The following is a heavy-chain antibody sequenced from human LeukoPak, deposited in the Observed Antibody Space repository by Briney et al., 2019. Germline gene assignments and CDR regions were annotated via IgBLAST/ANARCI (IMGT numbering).Heavy chain of an antibody. J-gene: IGHJ4*02. CDR2: ICYSGST. CDR3: ARQYYDSSGNYYVRY. Sequence: KASETLSLTCTVSGGSISSYYWNWIRQPQGKGLEWVGFICYSGSTNYNPSLTSRVTISVDTSKNQFSLKLSSVTAADTAVYYCARQYYDSSGNYYVRYWGQGTLVTVSS. D-gene: IGHD3-22*01. V-gene: IGHV4-59*08. CDR1: GGSISSYY.